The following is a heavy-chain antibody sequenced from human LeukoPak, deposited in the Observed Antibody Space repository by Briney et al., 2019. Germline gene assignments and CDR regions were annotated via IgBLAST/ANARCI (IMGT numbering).Heavy chain of an antibody. CDR1: RFTFSSYH. J-gene: IGHJ3*02. V-gene: IGHV3-30*10. CDR2: ISDDGSKT. CDR3: ARDKGTIWNSQNDPFDI. D-gene: IGHD1-7*01. Sequence: GGSLRLSCAASRFTFSSYHMHWVRQAPGKGLEWLAVISDDGSKTFHTDSVRGRFTISRDNSENTLFLQMNGLRGEDTAVYYCARDKGTIWNSQNDPFDIWGQGTMVTVSS.